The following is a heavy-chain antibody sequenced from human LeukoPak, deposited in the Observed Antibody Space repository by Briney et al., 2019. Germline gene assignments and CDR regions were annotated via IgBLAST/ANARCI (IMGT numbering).Heavy chain of an antibody. CDR3: ATQVGGIWSFDY. J-gene: IGHJ4*02. V-gene: IGHV3-7*01. Sequence: GGSLRLSCTASGFTFSSYWMTWVRQAPGKVLEWVANIKQDGSEKYYVDSVKGRFTVSRDNAMNSLYLQMNSLRAEDTAVYFCATQVGGIWSFDYWGQGTLVTVSS. D-gene: IGHD6-13*01. CDR1: GFTFSSYW. CDR2: IKQDGSEK.